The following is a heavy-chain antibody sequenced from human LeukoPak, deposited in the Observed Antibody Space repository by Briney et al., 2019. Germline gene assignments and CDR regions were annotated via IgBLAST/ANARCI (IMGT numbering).Heavy chain of an antibody. D-gene: IGHD6-19*01. Sequence: GGSLRLSCAASGFTVSSYDIHWVRQRAGKGLEWVSTIGSAGDTYYIDSVKGRFTISRDNAKNSVFLQMNSLRGGDTAVYYCARENVLAVAAKNYYYGMDVWGQGTTVTVSS. CDR2: IGSAGDT. CDR1: GFTVSSYD. CDR3: ARENVLAVAAKNYYYGMDV. V-gene: IGHV3-13*01. J-gene: IGHJ6*02.